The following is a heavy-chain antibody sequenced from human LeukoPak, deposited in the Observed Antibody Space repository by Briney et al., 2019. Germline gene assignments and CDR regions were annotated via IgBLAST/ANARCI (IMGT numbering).Heavy chain of an antibody. J-gene: IGHJ4*02. V-gene: IGHV3-66*01. Sequence: GSLRLSCAASGFTVSSNYMSWVRQSPGKGLEWLSVIYSGGSTYYADSVKGRFNIYRDHSKNTLYLQLNSLIAEDTAVYYCARNRDYGQTGYFDYWGQGTLVTVSS. CDR3: ARNRDYGQTGYFDY. D-gene: IGHD4/OR15-4a*01. CDR1: GFTVSSNY. CDR2: IYSGGST.